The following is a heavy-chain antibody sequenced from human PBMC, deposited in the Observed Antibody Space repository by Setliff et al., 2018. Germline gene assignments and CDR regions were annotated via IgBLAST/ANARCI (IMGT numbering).Heavy chain of an antibody. Sequence: PGGSLRLSCAASGYTFSRYWMTWVRQAPGKGLEWVGRIKSTTEDASTDLAAAVKGRFTMSRDDSKNTVYLQMSSLKSEDTAVYYCATGPRDNRNFLNWLGSWGQGTLVTVSS. CDR1: GYTFSRYW. CDR2: IKSTTEDAST. D-gene: IGHD3-9*01. CDR3: ATGPRDNRNFLNWLGS. J-gene: IGHJ5*01. V-gene: IGHV3-15*01.